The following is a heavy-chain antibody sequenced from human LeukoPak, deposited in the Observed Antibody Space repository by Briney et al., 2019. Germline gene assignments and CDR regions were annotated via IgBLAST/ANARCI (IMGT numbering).Heavy chain of an antibody. J-gene: IGHJ4*02. CDR3: AKESGSN. CDR1: GLTFSSYS. Sequence: GSLRLSCATSGLTFSSYSMHWVRQAPGKGLEWVAFIRYDGSNKYYADSVKGRFTISRDNSKNTLYLQMNSLRAEDTAVYYCAKESGSNWGQGTLVTVSS. D-gene: IGHD3-10*01. V-gene: IGHV3-30*02. CDR2: IRYDGSNK.